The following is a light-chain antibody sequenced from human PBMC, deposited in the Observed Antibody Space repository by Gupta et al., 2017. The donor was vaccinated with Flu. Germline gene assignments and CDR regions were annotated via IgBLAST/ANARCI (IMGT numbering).Light chain of an antibody. CDR1: QNINRW. CDR2: EAS. CDR3: QQYDFWYT. Sequence: IRVTQSPSTLSASIGDTVTITCRASQNINRWLVWYQQKPGKAPKLLIYEASILETGVPSRFTGSGSGTEFTLTISSLQPDDFATYYCQQYDFWYTFGQGTNLEIK. V-gene: IGKV1-5*03. J-gene: IGKJ2*01.